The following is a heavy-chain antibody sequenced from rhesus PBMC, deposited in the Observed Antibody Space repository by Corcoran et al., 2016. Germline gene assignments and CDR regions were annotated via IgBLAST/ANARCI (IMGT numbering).Heavy chain of an antibody. Sequence: EVQLVETGGGLVQPGGSLKLSCAASGFTFSSYVLSWVRQAPWKGLEWVSAINSGGGSTYYADAVNVRFTITRDNSKNTLFLQMNSLRAEDTAVYYCAKYRFDYWGQGVLVTGSS. D-gene: IGHD1-1*01. CDR1: GFTFSSYV. V-gene: IGHV3S5*01. CDR2: INSGGGST. CDR3: AKYRFDY. J-gene: IGHJ4*01.